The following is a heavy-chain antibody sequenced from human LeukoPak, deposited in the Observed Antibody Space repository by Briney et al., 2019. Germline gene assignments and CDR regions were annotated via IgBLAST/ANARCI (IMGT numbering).Heavy chain of an antibody. CDR1: GYTFTGYY. J-gene: IGHJ3*02. D-gene: IGHD3-22*01. Sequence: ASVKVSCKACGYTFTGYYMHWVRQAPGQGLEWMGRINPNSGGTNYAQKFQGRVTMTRDTSISTAYMELSRLRSDDTAVYYCARERIGYYDSSGYAFDIWGQGTMVTVSS. CDR3: ARERIGYYDSSGYAFDI. V-gene: IGHV1-2*06. CDR2: INPNSGGT.